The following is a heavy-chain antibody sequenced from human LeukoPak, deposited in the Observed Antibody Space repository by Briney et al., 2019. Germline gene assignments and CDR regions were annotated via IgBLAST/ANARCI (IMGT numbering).Heavy chain of an antibody. V-gene: IGHV4-34*01. CDR2: INHSGST. Sequence: SETLSLTCAVYGGSFSGYYWSWIRQPPGKGLEWIGEINHSGSTNYNPFLKSRVTISVDTSKNQFSLKLSSVTAADTAVYYCASSMVRGVQDYWGQGTLVTVSS. CDR3: ASSMVRGVQDY. CDR1: GGSFSGYY. D-gene: IGHD3-10*01. J-gene: IGHJ4*02.